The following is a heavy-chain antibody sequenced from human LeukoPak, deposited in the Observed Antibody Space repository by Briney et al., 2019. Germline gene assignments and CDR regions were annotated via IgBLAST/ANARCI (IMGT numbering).Heavy chain of an antibody. CDR2: ISAYNGNT. CDR1: GYTFTSYG. V-gene: IGHV1-18*01. CDR3: ARTTYYYDSSGYLQH. Sequence: ASVKVSCKASGYTFTSYGISWVRQAPGQGLEWMGWISAYNGNTNYAQKLQGRVTMTTDTSTSTAYMELRSLRSDDTAVYYCARTTYYYDSSGYLQHWGQGTLVTVSS. D-gene: IGHD3-22*01. J-gene: IGHJ1*01.